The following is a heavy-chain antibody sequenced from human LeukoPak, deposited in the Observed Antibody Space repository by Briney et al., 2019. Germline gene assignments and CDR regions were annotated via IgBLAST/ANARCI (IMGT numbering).Heavy chain of an antibody. V-gene: IGHV1-69*05. J-gene: IGHJ5*02. CDR2: IMPLFGTA. CDR1: GGTFNNSA. Sequence: ASVQVSCKTSGGTFNNSAISWVRQAPGQGLEWLGGIMPLFGTAGYAQKFQGRVTITKDESTRTVYLELSSLRSEDTAVYHCARELTVTPEGWFDPWGQGTLVTVSS. D-gene: IGHD4-17*01. CDR3: ARELTVTPEGWFDP.